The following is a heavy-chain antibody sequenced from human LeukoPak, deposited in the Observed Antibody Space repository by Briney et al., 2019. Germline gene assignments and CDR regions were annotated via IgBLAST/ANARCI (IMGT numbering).Heavy chain of an antibody. V-gene: IGHV4-38-2*02. Sequence: SETLSLTCTVSGYSISSGYYWGWIRQPPGQGLEWIGSIYHSGSTYYNPSLKSRVTISVDTSKNQFSLKLSSVTAADTAVYYCARDPDYYDSSGYLLPGNSFDYWGQGTLVTVSS. CDR1: GYSISSGYY. D-gene: IGHD3-22*01. CDR2: IYHSGST. J-gene: IGHJ4*02. CDR3: ARDPDYYDSSGYLLPGNSFDY.